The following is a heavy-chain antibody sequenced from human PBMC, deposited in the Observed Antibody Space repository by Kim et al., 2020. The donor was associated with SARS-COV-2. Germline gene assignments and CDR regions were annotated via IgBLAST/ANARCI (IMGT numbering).Heavy chain of an antibody. Sequence: DSVQGRFTIARDNSKNTLYLQVNSLRAEDTAVYYCAKRGSSWNPSPIDYWGQGTLVTVSS. D-gene: IGHD6-13*01. V-gene: IGHV3-23*01. J-gene: IGHJ4*02. CDR3: AKRGSSWNPSPIDY.